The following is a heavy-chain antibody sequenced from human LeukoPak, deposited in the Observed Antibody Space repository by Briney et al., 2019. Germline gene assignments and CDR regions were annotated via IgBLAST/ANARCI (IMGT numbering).Heavy chain of an antibody. J-gene: IGHJ4*02. CDR1: GFTFSSYA. D-gene: IGHD2-15*01. CDR3: AKDSEPYCSGGSCPFDY. Sequence: GSLILSCAASGFTFSSYAMSWVRQAPGKGLEWVSAISGSGGSTYYADSVKGRFTISRDNSKNTLYLQMNSLRAEDTAVYYCAKDSEPYCSGGSCPFDYWGQGTLVTVSS. CDR2: ISGSGGST. V-gene: IGHV3-23*01.